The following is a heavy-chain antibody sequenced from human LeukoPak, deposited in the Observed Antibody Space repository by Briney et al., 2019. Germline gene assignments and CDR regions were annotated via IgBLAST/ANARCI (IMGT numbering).Heavy chain of an antibody. Sequence: PGGSLRLSCAASGFTFSSYEMNWVPQAPGKGLVWVSYISSSGSTIYYADSVKGRFTISRDNAKDSLYLHMNSLRAEDTAVYYCASTPLITDIGEFDSGGQGTLATVSS. CDR3: ASTPLITDIGEFDS. CDR1: GFTFSSYE. CDR2: ISSSGSTI. V-gene: IGHV3-48*03. J-gene: IGHJ4*02. D-gene: IGHD1-14*01.